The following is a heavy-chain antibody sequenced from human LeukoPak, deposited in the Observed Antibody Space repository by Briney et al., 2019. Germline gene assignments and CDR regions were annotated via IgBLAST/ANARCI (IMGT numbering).Heavy chain of an antibody. CDR3: ARELGYSYLF. CDR1: GYTLTELS. CDR2: INPNSGGT. D-gene: IGHD5-18*01. V-gene: IGHV1-2*06. J-gene: IGHJ4*02. Sequence: GASVKVSCKVSGYTLTELSMHWVRQAPGQGLEWMGRINPNSGGTNYAQKFRGRVIMTRDTSISTAYMELSRLRSDDTAVYYCARELGYSYLFWGQGTLVTVSS.